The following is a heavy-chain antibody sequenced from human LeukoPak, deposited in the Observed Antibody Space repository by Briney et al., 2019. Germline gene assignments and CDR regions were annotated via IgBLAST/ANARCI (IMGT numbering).Heavy chain of an antibody. CDR1: GGSFSGYY. V-gene: IGHV4-34*01. CDR2: INHSGST. J-gene: IGHJ5*02. Sequence: SETLSLTCAVYGGSFSGYYWSWIRQPPGKGLEWIGEINHSGSTNYNPSLKSRVTISVDTSKNQFSLKLSSVTAADTAVYYCARGPPAGVAVTFRARFDPWGQGTLVTVSS. CDR3: ARGPPAGVAVTFRARFDP. D-gene: IGHD6-19*01.